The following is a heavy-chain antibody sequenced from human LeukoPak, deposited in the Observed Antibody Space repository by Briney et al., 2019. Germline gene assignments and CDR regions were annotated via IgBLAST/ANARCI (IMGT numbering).Heavy chain of an antibody. J-gene: IGHJ4*02. CDR1: GFTFSSYA. CDR2: LRGNGDT. CDR3: AREDSWSFDY. V-gene: IGHV3-23*01. Sequence: GGSLRLSCAASGFTFSSYAMSWVREAPARGLEWVSSLRGNGDTFYADSVKGRFTLSRDESRNTVYLQLNNLRVEDTAVYYCAREDSWSFDYWGQGTLVTVSS. D-gene: IGHD6-13*01.